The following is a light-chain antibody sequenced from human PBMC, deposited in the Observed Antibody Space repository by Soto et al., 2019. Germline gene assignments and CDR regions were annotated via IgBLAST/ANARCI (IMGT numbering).Light chain of an antibody. J-gene: IGKJ2*01. CDR3: QQYKDYVYT. CDR1: QGITGW. V-gene: IGKV1-5*01. CDR2: DAS. Sequence: DIQLTQSPSTLSASVGDRVTITCRASQGITGWLAWYQQKPGKAPKLLIFDASTLESGVPPRFTGSGSGTEFTLTISGLQPDDFATYYCQQYKDYVYTFGQGTKVDIK.